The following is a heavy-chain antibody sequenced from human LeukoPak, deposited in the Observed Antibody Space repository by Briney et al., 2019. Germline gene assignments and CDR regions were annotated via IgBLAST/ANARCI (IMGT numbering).Heavy chain of an antibody. CDR1: GYTFTSYY. CDR2: INPSGGST. CDR3: ASSHRTDYDFWSGYCDY. Sequence: ASVKVSCKASGYTFTSYYMHWVRQAPGQRLEWMGIINPSGGSTSYAQKFQGRVTMTRDTSTSTVYMELSSLRSEDTAVYYCASSHRTDYDFWSGYCDYWGQGTLVTVSS. J-gene: IGHJ4*02. D-gene: IGHD3-3*01. V-gene: IGHV1-46*01.